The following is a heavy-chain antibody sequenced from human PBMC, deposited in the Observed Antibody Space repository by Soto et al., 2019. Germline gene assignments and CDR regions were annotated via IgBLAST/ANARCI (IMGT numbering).Heavy chain of an antibody. CDR3: ASSTYHEVLTGFFDYYYYGMDV. J-gene: IGHJ6*02. D-gene: IGHD3-9*01. Sequence: QVQLVESGAEVKKPGSSVKVSCKASGGTFTSFAISWVRQAPGQGLEWMGGIVPLFGIPNYAQKFQGRLTITPDSSTSTAFMELRSLRSEDTAVYYCASSTYHEVLTGFFDYYYYGMDVWGQGTTVTVSS. CDR1: GGTFTSFA. CDR2: IVPLFGIP. V-gene: IGHV1-69*17.